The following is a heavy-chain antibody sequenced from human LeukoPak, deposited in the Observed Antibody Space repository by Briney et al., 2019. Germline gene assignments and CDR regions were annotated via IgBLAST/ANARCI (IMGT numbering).Heavy chain of an antibody. Sequence: ASVKVSCNASGYTFTSYAMNWVRQAPGQGLEWMGWINTNTGNPTYAQGFTGRFVFSLDTSVSTAYLQISSLKAEDTAVYYCAREGGYYYDSSGYSFDYWGQGTLVTDSS. CDR1: GYTFTSYA. CDR3: AREGGYYYDSSGYSFDY. CDR2: INTNTGNP. D-gene: IGHD3-22*01. J-gene: IGHJ4*02. V-gene: IGHV7-4-1*02.